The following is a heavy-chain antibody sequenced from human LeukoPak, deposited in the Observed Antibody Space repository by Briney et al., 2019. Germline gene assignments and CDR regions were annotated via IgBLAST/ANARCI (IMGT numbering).Heavy chain of an antibody. CDR2: IIPIFGTA. D-gene: IGHD5-18*01. CDR1: GGTFSSYA. J-gene: IGHJ6*02. Sequence: SVKVSCKASGGTFSSYAVSWVRQAPGQGLEWMGGIIPIFGTANYAQKFQGRVTITADESTSTAYMELSSLRSEDTAVYYCAIPKPKQLWALYYYYGMDVWGQGTTVTVSS. V-gene: IGHV1-69*13. CDR3: AIPKPKQLWALYYYYGMDV.